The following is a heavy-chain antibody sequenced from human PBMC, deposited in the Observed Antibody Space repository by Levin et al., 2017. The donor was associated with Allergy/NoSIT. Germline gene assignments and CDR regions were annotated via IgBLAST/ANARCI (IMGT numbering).Heavy chain of an antibody. D-gene: IGHD3-10*01. CDR3: ARGYAGFGGLVYYFDY. Sequence: SETLSLTCAVYGGSFSGYYWTWIRQPPGRGLEWIGEINHSGITNYNPSLKSRLIMSLDTPKKQFSLRLSSVTAADTAVYYCARGYAGFGGLVYYFDYWGQGSLVTVSS. J-gene: IGHJ4*02. V-gene: IGHV4-34*01. CDR1: GGSFSGYY. CDR2: INHSGIT.